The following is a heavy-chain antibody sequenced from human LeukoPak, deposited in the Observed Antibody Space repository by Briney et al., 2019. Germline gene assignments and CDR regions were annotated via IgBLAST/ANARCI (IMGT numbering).Heavy chain of an antibody. CDR1: GGSISSYY. CDR3: ARESGHIAAAGTTSFDY. CDR2: IYYSGST. Sequence: SETLSLTCTVSGGSISSYYWSWIRQPPGKGLEWIGYIYYSGSTNYNPSLKSRVTISVDTSKNQFSLKLSSVTAADTAVYYCARESGHIAAAGTTSFDYWGQGTLVTVSS. D-gene: IGHD6-13*01. V-gene: IGHV4-59*01. J-gene: IGHJ4*02.